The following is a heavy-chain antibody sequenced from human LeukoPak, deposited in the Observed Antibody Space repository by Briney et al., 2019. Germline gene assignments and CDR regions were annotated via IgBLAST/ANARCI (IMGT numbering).Heavy chain of an antibody. CDR1: GGSFSGYY. CDR2: INHSGST. V-gene: IGHV4-34*01. Sequence: KTSETLSLTCAVYGGSFSGYYWSWIRQPPGKGLEWIGEINHSGSTNYNPSLKSRVTISVDTSKNQFSLKLSCVTAADTAVYYSASAPNYYDSSGYYLSWGQGTLVTVSS. CDR3: ASAPNYYDSSGYYLS. J-gene: IGHJ5*02. D-gene: IGHD3-22*01.